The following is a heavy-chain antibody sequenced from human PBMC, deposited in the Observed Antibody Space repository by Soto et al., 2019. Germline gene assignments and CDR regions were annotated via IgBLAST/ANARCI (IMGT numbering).Heavy chain of an antibody. CDR1: GFTFSSYA. D-gene: IGHD6-6*01. J-gene: IGHJ6*02. CDR2: ISGSGGST. V-gene: IGHV3-23*01. CDR3: AKGTDSSSPTRRGGLGPPRPYYGMDV. Sequence: GGSLRLSCAASGFTFSSYAMSWVRQAPGKGLEWVSAISGSGGSTYYADSVKGRFTISRDNSKNTLYLQMNSLRAEDTAVYYCAKGTDSSSPTRRGGLGPPRPYYGMDVWGQGTTVTVSS.